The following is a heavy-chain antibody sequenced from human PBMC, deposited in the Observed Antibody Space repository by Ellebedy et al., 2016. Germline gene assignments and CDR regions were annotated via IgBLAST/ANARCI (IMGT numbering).Heavy chain of an antibody. CDR3: ARDGVLWFGEFEGPRYIDY. CDR1: GFNFSSYS. Sequence: GGSLRLXCAASGFNFSSYSMNWVRQAPGRGLEWLSSISSGSTYKNYADSVKGRFTISRDNPKNSLYVQMNSLRVEDTAVYFCARDGVLWFGEFEGPRYIDYWGQGILVTVSS. J-gene: IGHJ4*02. V-gene: IGHV3-21*06. CDR2: ISSGSTYK. D-gene: IGHD3-10*01.